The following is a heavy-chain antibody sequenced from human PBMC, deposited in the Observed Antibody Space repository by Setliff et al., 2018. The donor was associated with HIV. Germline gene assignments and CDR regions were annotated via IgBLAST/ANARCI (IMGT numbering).Heavy chain of an antibody. CDR2: IYNTGST. CDR1: GGSISSYY. CDR3: ARGLFGAVAGTYGMDF. J-gene: IGHJ6*02. Sequence: SETLSLTCTVSGGSISSYYWSWIRQHPGKGLEWIGYIYNTGSTYHSPSLESRVTIAIDTSKNQFSLKLRTVTAADTAVYFCARGLFGAVAGTYGMDFWGQGTTVTVSS. D-gene: IGHD6-19*01. V-gene: IGHV4-59*06.